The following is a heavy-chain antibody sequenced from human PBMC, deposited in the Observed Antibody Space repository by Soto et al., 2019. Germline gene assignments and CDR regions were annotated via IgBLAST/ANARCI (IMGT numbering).Heavy chain of an antibody. CDR1: GFTFSSYS. Sequence: GGSLRLSCAASGFTFSSYSMNWVRQAPGKGLEWVSSISSSSSYIYYADSVKGRFTISRDNAKNSLYLQMNSLRAEDTAVYYCARDRTAAGTTCCWFDPWGQGTLVTVSS. J-gene: IGHJ5*02. CDR3: ARDRTAAGTTCCWFDP. D-gene: IGHD6-13*01. V-gene: IGHV3-21*01. CDR2: ISSSSSYI.